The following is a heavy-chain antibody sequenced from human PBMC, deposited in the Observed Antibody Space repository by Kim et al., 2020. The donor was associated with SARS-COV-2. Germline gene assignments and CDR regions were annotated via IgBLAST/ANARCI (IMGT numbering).Heavy chain of an antibody. J-gene: IGHJ4*02. CDR3: ASSSRYVHYFDY. D-gene: IGHD6-13*01. CDR2: IYYTGST. CDR1: GGSISSYY. Sequence: SETLSLTCTVSGGSISSYYWSWIRQPPGKGLEWIGYIYYTGSTNYNPSLKSRVTMSGDTSKNQFSLKLSSVTAADTAVYHCASSSRYVHYFDYWGQGTLVTVSS. V-gene: IGHV4-59*08.